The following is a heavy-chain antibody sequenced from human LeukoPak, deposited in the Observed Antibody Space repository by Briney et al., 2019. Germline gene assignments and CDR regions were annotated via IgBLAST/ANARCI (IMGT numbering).Heavy chain of an antibody. CDR3: AIGYFDWLLSYRTDY. D-gene: IGHD3-9*01. J-gene: IGHJ4*02. Sequence: SETLSLTCAVYGGSFSGYYWSWIRQPPGKGLEWIGEINHSGSTNYNPSLKSRVTISVDTSKNQFSLKLSSVTAADTAVYYCAIGYFDWLLSYRTDYWGQGTLVTVSS. V-gene: IGHV4-34*01. CDR2: INHSGST. CDR1: GGSFSGYY.